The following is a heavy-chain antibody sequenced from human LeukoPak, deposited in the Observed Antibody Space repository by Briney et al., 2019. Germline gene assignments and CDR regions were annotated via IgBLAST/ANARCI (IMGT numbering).Heavy chain of an antibody. CDR1: RFTFSNYG. CDR2: IGDDDSKK. Sequence: GGSLRLSCAASRFTFSNYGMHWVRQAPGKGLEWVALIGDDDSKKYYADSVKGRFTISRDNSKNTLYLQMNSLRVEDTAIYYCVKRGGRGNYCFDFWGQGTLVTVSS. CDR3: VKRGGRGNYCFDF. J-gene: IGHJ4*02. V-gene: IGHV3-30*02. D-gene: IGHD1-26*01.